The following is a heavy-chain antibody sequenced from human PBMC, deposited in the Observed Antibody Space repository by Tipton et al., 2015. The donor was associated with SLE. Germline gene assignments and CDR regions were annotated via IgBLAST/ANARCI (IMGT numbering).Heavy chain of an antibody. Sequence: TLSLTCTVSGGSISSGGYYWSWIRHHPGKGLEWLGYIYYSGSTYYNPSLKSRVTISVDTSKNQFSLKLSSVTAADTAVYYCARDRRDGYNNAFDIWGQGTMVTVSS. CDR3: ARDRRDGYNNAFDI. V-gene: IGHV4-31*03. CDR1: GGSISSGGYY. CDR2: IYYSGST. D-gene: IGHD5-24*01. J-gene: IGHJ3*02.